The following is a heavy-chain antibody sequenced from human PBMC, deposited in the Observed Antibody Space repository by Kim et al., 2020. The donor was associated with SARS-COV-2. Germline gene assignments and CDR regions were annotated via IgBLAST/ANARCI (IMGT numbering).Heavy chain of an antibody. CDR3: ARERWTIAMIGFDP. J-gene: IGHJ5*02. CDR1: GYTFTSYA. CDR2: INTNTGNP. V-gene: IGHV7-4-1*02. Sequence: ASVKVSCKASGYTFTSYAMNWVRQAPGQGLEWMGWINTNTGNPTYAQGFTGRFVFSLDTSVSTAYLQISSLKAEDTAVYYCARERWTIAMIGFDPWGQGTLVTVSS. D-gene: IGHD3-22*01.